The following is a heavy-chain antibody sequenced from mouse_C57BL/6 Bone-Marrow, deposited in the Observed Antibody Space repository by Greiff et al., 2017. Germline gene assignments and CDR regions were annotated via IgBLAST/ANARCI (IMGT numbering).Heavy chain of an antibody. CDR2: INPSTGGT. CDR1: GYSFTGYY. D-gene: IGHD1-1*01. J-gene: IGHJ2*01. Sequence: EVKLMESGPELVKPGASVKISCKASGYSFTGYYMNWVKQSPEKSLEWIGEINPSTGGTTYNQKFKAKATLTVDKSSSTAYMQLKSLTSEDSAVYYCARKEGDYGSSYDWGQGTTLTVSS. V-gene: IGHV1-42*01. CDR3: ARKEGDYGSSYD.